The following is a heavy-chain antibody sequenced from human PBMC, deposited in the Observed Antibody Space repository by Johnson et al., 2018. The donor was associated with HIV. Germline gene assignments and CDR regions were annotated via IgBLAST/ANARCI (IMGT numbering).Heavy chain of an antibody. CDR1: GFTFSSYL. D-gene: IGHD1-7*01. Sequence: VQLVESGGGLVQPGGSLRLSCAASGFTFSSYLMHWVRQAPGKGLVWVSVIYSGCSTYYADSVKGRFTISRDNSKNTLYLQMNSLRAEDTAVYYCARAPQTYNWNYMMAFDMWGQGTMVTVSS. J-gene: IGHJ3*02. CDR2: IYSGCST. CDR3: ARAPQTYNWNYMMAFDM. V-gene: IGHV3-66*01.